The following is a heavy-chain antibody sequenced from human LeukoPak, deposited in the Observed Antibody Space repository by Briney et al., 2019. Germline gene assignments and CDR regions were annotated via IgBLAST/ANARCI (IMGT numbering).Heavy chain of an antibody. V-gene: IGHV3-48*03. Sequence: PGGSLRLSCAASGFTFSSYEMNWVRQAPGKGLEWVSYISSSGSTIYYADSVKGRFTISRDNAKDSLYLQMNSLRAEDTAVYYCARLVTRHFDYWGQGTLVTVSS. CDR2: ISSSGSTI. CDR1: GFTFSSYE. CDR3: ARLVTRHFDY. J-gene: IGHJ4*02. D-gene: IGHD4-11*01.